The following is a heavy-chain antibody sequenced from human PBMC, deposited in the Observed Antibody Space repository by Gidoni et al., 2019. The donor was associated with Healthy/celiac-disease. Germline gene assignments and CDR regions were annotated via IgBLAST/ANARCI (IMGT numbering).Heavy chain of an antibody. CDR2: IYHSGST. CDR3: ARGGLLRGFWGCGYYFDY. D-gene: IGHD3-16*01. CDR1: GGSISSGGYS. Sequence: QLQLQESGSGLVKPSQTLSLTCAVSGGSISSGGYSWSWIRQPPGKGLEWIGYIYHSGSTYYNLYLNIRVNISIDRSRTQFALKLSAVTAADTAVYYCARGGLLRGFWGCGYYFDYWGQGTLVTVSS. V-gene: IGHV4-30-2*01. J-gene: IGHJ4*02.